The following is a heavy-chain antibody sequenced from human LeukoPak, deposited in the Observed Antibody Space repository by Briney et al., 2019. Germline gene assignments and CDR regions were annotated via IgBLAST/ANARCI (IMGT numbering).Heavy chain of an antibody. CDR2: ISGSGGST. J-gene: IGHJ4*02. CDR1: GFTFSSYA. V-gene: IGHV3-23*01. Sequence: AGGSLRLSCAASGFTFSSYARSWVRQAPGKGLEWVSAISGSGGSTYYADSVKGRFTISRDNSKNTLYLQMNSLRAEDTAVYYCAKMEGSYGDYNYFDYWGQGTLVTVSS. D-gene: IGHD4-17*01. CDR3: AKMEGSYGDYNYFDY.